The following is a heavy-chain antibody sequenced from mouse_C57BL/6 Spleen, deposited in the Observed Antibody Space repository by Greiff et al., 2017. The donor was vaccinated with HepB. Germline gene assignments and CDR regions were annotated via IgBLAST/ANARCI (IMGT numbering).Heavy chain of an antibody. CDR3: AREGFDY. CDR1: GYTFTSYW. J-gene: IGHJ2*01. Sequence: QVQLQQPGAELVMPGASVKLSCKASGYTFTSYWMHWVKQRPGQGLEWIGEIDPSDSYTNYNQKIKGKSTLTVDKSSSTAYMQLSSLTSEDSAVYYCAREGFDYWGQGTTLTVSS. V-gene: IGHV1-69*01. CDR2: IDPSDSYT.